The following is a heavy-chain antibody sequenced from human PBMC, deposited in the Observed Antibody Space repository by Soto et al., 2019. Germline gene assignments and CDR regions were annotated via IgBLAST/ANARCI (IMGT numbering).Heavy chain of an antibody. CDR1: GFPFSSTD. CDR3: AKNSGWFNT. Sequence: GGSLRLSCAASGFPFSSTDITWVRQAPGKGLDWVSTIDGSGGTTYYADSVKGRFTISRDNSMNTVCLQMNSLRADDTALYYCAKNSGWFNTWGQGALVTVSS. D-gene: IGHD3-10*01. J-gene: IGHJ5*02. CDR2: IDGSGGTT. V-gene: IGHV3-23*01.